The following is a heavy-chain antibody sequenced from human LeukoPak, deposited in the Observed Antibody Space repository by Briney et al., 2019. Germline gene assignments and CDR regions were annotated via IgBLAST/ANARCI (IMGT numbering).Heavy chain of an antibody. CDR2: IIPIFGTA. D-gene: IGHD2-15*01. Sequence: SVKVSCKASGGTFSSYAISWVRQAPGQGLEWMGGIIPIFGTANYAQKFQGRVTITADKSTSTAYMELSSLRSEDTAAYYCASILGYCSGGSCFLDYWGQGTLVTVSS. J-gene: IGHJ4*02. CDR1: GGTFSSYA. CDR3: ASILGYCSGGSCFLDY. V-gene: IGHV1-69*06.